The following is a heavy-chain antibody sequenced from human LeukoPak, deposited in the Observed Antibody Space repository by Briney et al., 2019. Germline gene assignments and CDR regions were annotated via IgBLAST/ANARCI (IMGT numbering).Heavy chain of an antibody. Sequence: GGSLRLSCAASGFTFSSYWMSWVRQAPGKGLGWVANIKQDGSEKYYVDSVKGRFTISRDNAKNSLYLQMNSLRAEDTAVYYCARGEGYYDFWSGYLGRVPYYYYYMDVWGKGTTVTVSS. CDR1: GFTFSSYW. J-gene: IGHJ6*03. D-gene: IGHD3-3*01. CDR3: ARGEGYYDFWSGYLGRVPYYYYYMDV. V-gene: IGHV3-7*01. CDR2: IKQDGSEK.